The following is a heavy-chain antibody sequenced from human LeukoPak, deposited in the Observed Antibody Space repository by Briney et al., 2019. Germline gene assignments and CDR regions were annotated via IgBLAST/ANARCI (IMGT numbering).Heavy chain of an antibody. J-gene: IGHJ3*02. D-gene: IGHD2-15*01. CDR2: INPNSGGT. Sequence: GASVTVSCKASGYTFTGYYMHWVRQAPGQGLEWMGWINPNSGGTNYAQKFQGRVTMTRDTSISTAYMELSRLRSDDTAVYYCARGWRVAAIPGAFDIWGQGTMVTVPS. CDR1: GYTFTGYY. V-gene: IGHV1-2*02. CDR3: ARGWRVAAIPGAFDI.